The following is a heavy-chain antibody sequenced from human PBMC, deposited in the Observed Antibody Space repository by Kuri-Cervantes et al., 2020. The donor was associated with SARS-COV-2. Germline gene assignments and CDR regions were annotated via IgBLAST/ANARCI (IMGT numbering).Heavy chain of an antibody. V-gene: IGHV1-3*01. D-gene: IGHD6-19*01. CDR1: GYTFSRYP. Sequence: ASVKVSCKASGYTFSRYPIHWVRQAPGQRLESMGWINAGNGETQYSQKFQGRVTITWDTSASTAYMELSSLRSEDTAVYYCARGPYYSSGYIDYWGQGTLVTVSS. CDR2: INAGNGET. CDR3: ARGPYYSSGYIDY. J-gene: IGHJ4*02.